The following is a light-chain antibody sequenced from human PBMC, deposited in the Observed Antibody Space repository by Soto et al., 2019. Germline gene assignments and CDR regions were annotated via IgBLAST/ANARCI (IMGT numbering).Light chain of an antibody. V-gene: IGLV2-14*01. J-gene: IGLJ1*01. Sequence: QSALTQPASVSGSPGQSITISCTGTTSDVGAYNYVSWYKHHPGQAPQLMIYEVSNRPSGVSTRCSASKSGNKASLTTSGLQADDEGDYYCSSKTTSSYTFVFGTGTKLTVL. CDR3: SSKTTSSYTFV. CDR2: EVS. CDR1: TSDVGAYNY.